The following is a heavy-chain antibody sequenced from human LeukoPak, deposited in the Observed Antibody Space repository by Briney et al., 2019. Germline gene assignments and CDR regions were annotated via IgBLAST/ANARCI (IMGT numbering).Heavy chain of an antibody. CDR2: ISGSGGST. D-gene: IGHD5-18*01. J-gene: IGHJ6*03. CDR1: GFTFSSYA. V-gene: IGHV3-23*01. Sequence: GGSLRLPCAASGFTFSSYAMSWVRQAPGKGLEWVSAISGSGGSTYYADSVKGRFTISRDNSKNTLYLQMNSLRAEDTAVYYCAKQRGYSYGDRGPCYYYYYMDVWGKGTTVTVSS. CDR3: AKQRGYSYGDRGPCYYYYYMDV.